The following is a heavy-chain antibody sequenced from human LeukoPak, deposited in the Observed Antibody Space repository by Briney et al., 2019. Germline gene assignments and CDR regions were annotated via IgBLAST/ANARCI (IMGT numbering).Heavy chain of an antibody. CDR2: IIDSGHST. CDR3: ARDLLYSSHHWFDP. D-gene: IGHD6-13*01. Sequence: PGGSLRLSCAASGFTFTNYDMSWVRQAPGKGLEWVSTIIDSGHSTSYADSVKGRFTISRDNAKNSLYLQMNSLRAEDTAVYYCARDLLYSSHHWFDPWGQGTLVTVSS. CDR1: GFTFTNYD. J-gene: IGHJ5*02. V-gene: IGHV3-23*01.